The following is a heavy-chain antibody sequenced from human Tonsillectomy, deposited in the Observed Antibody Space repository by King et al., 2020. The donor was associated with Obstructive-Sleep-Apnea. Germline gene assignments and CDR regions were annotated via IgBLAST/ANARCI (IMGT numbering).Heavy chain of an antibody. J-gene: IGHJ4*02. Sequence: VQLVESGGGLVQPGGSLRLSCAGSGVTFRSYAMSWVRQAPGKGLEWVSVISGSGGGTYYADSVKGRFTISRDNSKNTLYLQMNSLRAADTAVYYCAKDIINYDSLTGPVDYWGQGTLVTVSS. V-gene: IGHV3-23*04. CDR2: ISGSGGGT. CDR1: GVTFRSYA. CDR3: AKDIINYDSLTGPVDY. D-gene: IGHD3-9*01.